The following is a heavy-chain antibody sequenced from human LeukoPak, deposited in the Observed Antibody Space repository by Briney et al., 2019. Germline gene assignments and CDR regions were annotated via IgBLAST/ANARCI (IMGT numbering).Heavy chain of an antibody. Sequence: GASVTVSCTTSGYTFSTYGITWVRQAPGQGFQWMGWISAHSGNTKYAENFQGRISLTTDTSATTAYMELRSLTSDDTAVYYCARDLSSGGWTLEFDYWGQGSLVTVAS. CDR1: GYTFSTYG. CDR2: ISAHSGNT. J-gene: IGHJ4*02. V-gene: IGHV1-18*01. CDR3: ARDLSSGGWTLEFDY. D-gene: IGHD1-1*01.